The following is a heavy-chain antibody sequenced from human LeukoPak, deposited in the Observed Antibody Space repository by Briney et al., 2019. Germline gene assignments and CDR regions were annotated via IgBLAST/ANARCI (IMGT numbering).Heavy chain of an antibody. Sequence: PSETLSLTCTVSGGSISSSSYYWGWVRQPPGKGLEGIGSIYYSGSTYYNPSLNSRVNISVDTSKNQFSLKLSSVTAADTAVYYCAGLLGSGSYSWSNKAPHNWFDPWGQGTLVTVSS. CDR2: IYYSGST. CDR3: AGLLGSGSYSWSNKAPHNWFDP. V-gene: IGHV4-39*01. CDR1: GGSISSSSYY. J-gene: IGHJ5*02. D-gene: IGHD3-10*02.